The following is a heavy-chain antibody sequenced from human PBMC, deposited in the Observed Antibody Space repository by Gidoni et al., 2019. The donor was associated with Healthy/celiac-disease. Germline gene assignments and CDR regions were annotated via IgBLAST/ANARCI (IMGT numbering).Heavy chain of an antibody. V-gene: IGHV3-23*01. CDR3: AKDLGNYGSGSYSDAFDI. Sequence: VQLLESGGGLVQPGGSLRLAWADSGFNFGSLAMSWVRQAPGKGLEWFSAMSGSGGSTYYADSVKGRFTISRDNSKNTLYLQMNSLIAEDTAVYYCAKDLGNYGSGSYSDAFDIWGQVTMVTVAS. CDR2: MSGSGGST. D-gene: IGHD3-10*01. CDR1: GFNFGSLA. J-gene: IGHJ3*02.